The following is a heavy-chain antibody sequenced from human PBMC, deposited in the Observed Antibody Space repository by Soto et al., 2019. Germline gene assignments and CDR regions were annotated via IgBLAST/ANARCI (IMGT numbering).Heavy chain of an antibody. Sequence: SETLSLTCAVYGGSFSGYYWSWIRQPPGKGLEWIGEINRSGSTNYNPSLKSRVTISVDTSKNQFSLKLSSVTAADTAVYYCARNRIDYYDSSGYQNPRFDYWGQGTLVTVSS. J-gene: IGHJ4*02. CDR2: INRSGST. V-gene: IGHV4-34*01. CDR3: ARNRIDYYDSSGYQNPRFDY. D-gene: IGHD3-22*01. CDR1: GGSFSGYY.